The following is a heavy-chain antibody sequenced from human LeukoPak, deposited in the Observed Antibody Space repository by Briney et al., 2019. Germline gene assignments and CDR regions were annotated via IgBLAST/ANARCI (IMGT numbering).Heavy chain of an antibody. CDR3: AREGEGYSLEGGFDY. Sequence: PGGSLRLSCAASGFTFSIYWMTWVRQAPGKGLEWDSSISSSSSYIYYADSVKGRFTISRDNAKNSLYLQMNSLRAEDTAVYYCAREGEGYSLEGGFDYWGQGTLVTVSS. D-gene: IGHD5-18*01. CDR2: ISSSSSYI. V-gene: IGHV3-21*01. CDR1: GFTFSIYW. J-gene: IGHJ4*02.